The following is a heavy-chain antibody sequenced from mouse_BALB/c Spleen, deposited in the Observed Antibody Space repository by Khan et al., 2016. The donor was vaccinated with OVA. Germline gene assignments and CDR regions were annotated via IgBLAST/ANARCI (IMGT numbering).Heavy chain of an antibody. CDR2: IYPFNDDT. CDR3: APVGNYYVSFAY. J-gene: IGHJ3*01. Sequence: EVQLQQSGPELVKPGASVKMSCKASGYTFTSYVMHWVKQKPGLGLEWIGYIYPFNDDTKYNEKFKGKATLTSDKSSSTAYMEISSLTSEDSAVYYCAPVGNYYVSFAYWGQGTLVTVSA. D-gene: IGHD1-1*01. V-gene: IGHV1S136*01. CDR1: GYTFTSYV.